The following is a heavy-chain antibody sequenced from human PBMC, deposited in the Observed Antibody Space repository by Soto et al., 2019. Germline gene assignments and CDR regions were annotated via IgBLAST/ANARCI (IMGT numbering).Heavy chain of an antibody. CDR3: ARLGGSYAVPHFDY. CDR2: IYYSGST. CDR1: GGSISSGDYY. V-gene: IGHV4-30-4*01. D-gene: IGHD1-26*01. Sequence: SETLSLTCTVSGGSISSGDYYWSWIRQPPGKGLEWIGYIYYSGSTYYNPSLKSRVTISVDTSKNQFSLKLSSVTAADTAVYYCARLGGSYAVPHFDYWGQGTLVTAPQ. J-gene: IGHJ4*02.